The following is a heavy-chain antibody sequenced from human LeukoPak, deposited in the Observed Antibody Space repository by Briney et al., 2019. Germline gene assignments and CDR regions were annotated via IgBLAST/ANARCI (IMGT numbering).Heavy chain of an antibody. V-gene: IGHV3-9*01. CDR2: INWSGSSI. CDR1: GFIFDDYG. J-gene: IGHJ6*02. D-gene: IGHD6-19*01. Sequence: GGSLRLSCRVSGFIFDDYGMHWVRQAPGKGPEWVSGINWSGSSIGYADSVKGRFTISRDNGKNALYLQMDDLRLEDAALYYCAKDRVSVATAMDVWGLGTTVAVSS. CDR3: AKDRVSVATAMDV.